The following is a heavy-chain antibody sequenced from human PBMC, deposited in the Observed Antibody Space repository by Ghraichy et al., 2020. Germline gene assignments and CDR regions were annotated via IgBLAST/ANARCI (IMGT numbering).Heavy chain of an antibody. J-gene: IGHJ4*02. CDR2: LSIGGSTK. V-gene: IGHV3-48*03. Sequence: GGPLRLSCAASEFTFSSYDINWVRQAPGKGLEWVSYLSIGGSTKFYADSVKGRFTVSRDNAKKSFFLQMNNVRVEDTAVYFCTRGPLSPFEYWGQGILVTVSS. CDR1: EFTFSSYD. CDR3: TRGPLSPFEY.